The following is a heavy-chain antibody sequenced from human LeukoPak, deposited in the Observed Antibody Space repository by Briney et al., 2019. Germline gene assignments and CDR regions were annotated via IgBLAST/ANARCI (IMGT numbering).Heavy chain of an antibody. V-gene: IGHV5-10-1*04. CDR3: ARSDQLRWFGEARRPYYYGMDV. CDR1: GYSFTSYW. D-gene: IGHD3-10*01. Sequence: GESLRISCKGSGYSFTSYWISWVRQMPGKGLEWMGRIDPSDSYTNYSPSFQGQVTISADKSIRTAYLQWSSLKASDTAMYYCARSDQLRWFGEARRPYYYGMDVWGQGTAVSVSS. J-gene: IGHJ6*02. CDR2: IDPSDSYT.